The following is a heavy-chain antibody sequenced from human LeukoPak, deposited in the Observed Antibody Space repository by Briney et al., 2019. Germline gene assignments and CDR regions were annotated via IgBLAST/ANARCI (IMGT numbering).Heavy chain of an antibody. J-gene: IGHJ6*02. CDR2: VYYSGGA. CDR3: ARVSPFYDRDGYKVYGMDV. D-gene: IGHD3-22*01. V-gene: IGHV4-59*08. CDR1: GGSISNYY. Sequence: SETLSLTCTISGGSISNYYWSWIRQPPGKGLEWVGYVYYSGGANYNPSLKSRATISLDTSKKQFSLRLIPLTAADTAVYYCARVSPFYDRDGYKVYGMDVWGQGTTVTVSS.